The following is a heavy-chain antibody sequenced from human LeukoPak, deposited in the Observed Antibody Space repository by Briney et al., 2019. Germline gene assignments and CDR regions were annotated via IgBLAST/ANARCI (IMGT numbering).Heavy chain of an antibody. CDR3: ARAGSGALRD. V-gene: IGHV4-4*07. D-gene: IGHD3-10*01. Sequence: PSETLSLTCNVSGGSISSYCWTWIRQPAGKGLEWIGLIYTSGGTKNPSLKNRVTMSVDTSKNQFSLKPSSVTAADTAVYYCARAGSGALRDWGQGTLVTVSS. CDR2: IYTSGGT. J-gene: IGHJ4*02. CDR1: GGSISSYC.